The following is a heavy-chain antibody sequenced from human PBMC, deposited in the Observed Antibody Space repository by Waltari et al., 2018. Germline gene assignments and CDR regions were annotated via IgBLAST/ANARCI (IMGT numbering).Heavy chain of an antibody. CDR1: GFIFGHGW. J-gene: IGHJ4*02. CDR3: TRTLVGPYPFEN. CDR2: INDDVSTI. Sequence: EVHLVESGGGSVQPGGSLRLSCAASGFIFGHGWMHRVRQVRGKGLVWVSRINDDVSTISYADSVKGRFTNSRDNDKNTLDLQMDSLRVEDTAVYYCTRTLVGPYPFENWGQGTLVTVSS. D-gene: IGHD1-26*01. V-gene: IGHV3-74*01.